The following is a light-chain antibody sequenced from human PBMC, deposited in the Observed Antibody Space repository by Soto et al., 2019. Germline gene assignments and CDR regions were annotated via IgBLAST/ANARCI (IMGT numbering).Light chain of an antibody. J-gene: IGLJ1*01. CDR1: SSDVGGYNY. V-gene: IGLV2-14*03. CDR2: DVS. Sequence: QSVLTQPASVSGSPGQSITISCTGTSSDVGGYNYVSWYQHHPGKAPKLMIYDVSNRPSGVSTRFSGSKSGNTASLIISGLQAEDEADYYCSSYTSSSTLSTYVFGTGTKVTVL. CDR3: SSYTSSSTLSTYV.